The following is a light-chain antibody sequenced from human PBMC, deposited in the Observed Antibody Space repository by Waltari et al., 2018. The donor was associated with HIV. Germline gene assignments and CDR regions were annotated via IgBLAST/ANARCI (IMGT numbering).Light chain of an antibody. J-gene: IGKJ4*01. CDR2: GSS. Sequence: VFTQFPRTLSLSHGERVTLSCRASESLSGGHFAWYQQKRGKTPRLLIYGSSIRATGLPDMFSGSGSGTDFTLTISRLEPEDFAVYYCQQYGSSPSFGGGTKVEIK. V-gene: IGKV3-20*01. CDR3: QQYGSSPS. CDR1: ESLSGGH.